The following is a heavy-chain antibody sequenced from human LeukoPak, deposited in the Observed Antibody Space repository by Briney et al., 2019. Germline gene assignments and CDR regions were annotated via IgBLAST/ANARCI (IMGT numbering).Heavy chain of an antibody. CDR1: GFTVSSNC. CDR2: LYSGGNT. Sequence: GGSLRLSCAASGFTVSSNCMSWVRQAPGKGLEWVSLLYSGGNTYYADSVKGRFTISRDNSKNTLYLQMNSLRAEDTAMYYCAKCYGDYVRYLDYWGQGTLATVSS. J-gene: IGHJ4*02. CDR3: AKCYGDYVRYLDY. D-gene: IGHD4-17*01. V-gene: IGHV3-53*01.